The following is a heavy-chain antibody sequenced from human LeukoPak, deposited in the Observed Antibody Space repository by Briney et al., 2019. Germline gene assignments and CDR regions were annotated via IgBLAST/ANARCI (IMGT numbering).Heavy chain of an antibody. CDR2: ISWNSGSI. Sequence: GRSLRLSCAASGFTFDDYAMHWVRHAPGKGLEWVSGISWNSGSIGYADSVKGRFTISRDNAKNSLYLQMNSLRAEDTALYYCAKDISDGSGSYYKVPYYFDYWGQGTLVTVSS. CDR1: GFTFDDYA. J-gene: IGHJ4*02. CDR3: AKDISDGSGSYYKVPYYFDY. V-gene: IGHV3-9*01. D-gene: IGHD3-10*01.